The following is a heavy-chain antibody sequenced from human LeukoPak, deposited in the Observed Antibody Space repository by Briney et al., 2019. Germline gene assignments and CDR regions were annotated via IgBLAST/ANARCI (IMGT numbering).Heavy chain of an antibody. J-gene: IGHJ4*02. V-gene: IGHV4-59*01. CDR2: VYSSGST. D-gene: IGHD2-15*01. CDR1: GDSINTNY. CDR3: ARLSQTKAVEYCSVCYLDS. Sequence: SETLSLTCTVSGDSINTNYWSWVRQPPGKGLEWMGFVYSSGSTNYNPALESGGTISVDKSKKQLSLRLSYVTTADTAVYFCARLSQTKAVEYCSVCYLDSWGLGTLVIVSP.